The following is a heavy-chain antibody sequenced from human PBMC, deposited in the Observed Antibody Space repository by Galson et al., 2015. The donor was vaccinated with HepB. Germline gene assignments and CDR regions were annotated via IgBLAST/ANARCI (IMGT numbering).Heavy chain of an antibody. V-gene: IGHV1-18*04. CDR1: GYTFTSYG. Sequence: SVKVSCKASGYTFTSYGISWVRQAPGQGLEWMGWISAYTGNTNFAQKLQGRVTMTTDTSTSTAYMELTSLRSDDTAVYYCARSDTGYDYGAFDPWGQGTLVTVSS. D-gene: IGHD5-12*01. CDR3: ARSDTGYDYGAFDP. J-gene: IGHJ5*02. CDR2: ISAYTGNT.